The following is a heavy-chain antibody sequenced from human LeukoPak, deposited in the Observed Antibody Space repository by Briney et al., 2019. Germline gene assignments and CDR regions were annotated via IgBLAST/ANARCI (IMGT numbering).Heavy chain of an antibody. J-gene: IGHJ5*02. CDR3: AKPLYCGGAPCSNWFDP. V-gene: IGHV3-23*01. CDR2: ISGSGGST. CDR1: GFTFSSYA. Sequence: GGSLRLSCAASGFTFSSYAMSWVRQAPGKGLEWVSAISGSGGSTYYADSVKGRFTISRDNYKNTLYLQMNSLRAENTAVYYCAKPLYCGGAPCSNWFDPWGQGTLVTVSS. D-gene: IGHD2-21*01.